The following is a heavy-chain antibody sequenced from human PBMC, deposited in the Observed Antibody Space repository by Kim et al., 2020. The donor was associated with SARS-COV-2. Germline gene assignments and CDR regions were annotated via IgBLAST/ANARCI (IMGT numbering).Heavy chain of an antibody. D-gene: IGHD3-3*01. Sequence: GGSLRLSCAASGFTFSSYAMSWVRQAPGKGLEWVSAISGSGGSTYYADSVKGRFTISRDNSKNTLYLQMNSLRAEDTAVYYCASNYDGIYDAFDIWGQGTMVTVSS. CDR3: ASNYDGIYDAFDI. J-gene: IGHJ3*02. CDR1: GFTFSSYA. CDR2: ISGSGGST. V-gene: IGHV3-23*01.